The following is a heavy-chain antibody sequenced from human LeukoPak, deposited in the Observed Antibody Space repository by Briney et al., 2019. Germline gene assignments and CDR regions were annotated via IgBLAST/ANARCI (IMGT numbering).Heavy chain of an antibody. CDR1: GFTVSSYY. J-gene: IGHJ4*02. D-gene: IGHD3-22*01. V-gene: IGHV3-53*01. CDR2: IYSGGTT. Sequence: GGSLRLSCAASGFTVSSYYMSWVRQAPGKGLEWVSVIYSGGTTYYADSVKGRFTISRDNSKNTLYLQMNSLRAEDTAVYYCARDGDDTSGYFSPFDYWGQGTLVTVSS. CDR3: ARDGDDTSGYFSPFDY.